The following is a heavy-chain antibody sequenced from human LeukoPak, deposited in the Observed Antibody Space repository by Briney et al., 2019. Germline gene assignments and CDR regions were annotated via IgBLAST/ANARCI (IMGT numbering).Heavy chain of an antibody. D-gene: IGHD1-1*01. CDR3: ARDLTRYFQY. Sequence: GGSLRLSCAASGFTFSSFAMSWVRQAPGKGLDWVSSISGSGAGTYYADSVKGRFTISRDNAKNTLYLQMNSLRAEDTAVYYCARDLTRYFQYWGQGTLVTVSS. V-gene: IGHV3-23*01. CDR2: ISGSGAGT. J-gene: IGHJ1*01. CDR1: GFTFSSFA.